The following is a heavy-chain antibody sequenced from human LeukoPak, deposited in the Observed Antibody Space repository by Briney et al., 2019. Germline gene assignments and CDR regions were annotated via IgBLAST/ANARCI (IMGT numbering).Heavy chain of an antibody. Sequence: ASVKVSCKASGYTFTGYYMHWVRQAPGQRLEWMGWINPNSGGTNYAQKFQGRVTMTRDTSISTAYMELSRLRSDDTAVYYCARFYYDFWSGYYSAEYFQHWGQGTLVTVSS. CDR3: ARFYYDFWSGYYSAEYFQH. CDR2: INPNSGGT. D-gene: IGHD3-3*01. V-gene: IGHV1-2*02. J-gene: IGHJ1*01. CDR1: GYTFTGYY.